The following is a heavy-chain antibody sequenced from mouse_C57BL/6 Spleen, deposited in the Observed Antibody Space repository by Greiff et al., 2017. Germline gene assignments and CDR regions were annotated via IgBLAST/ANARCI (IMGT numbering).Heavy chain of an antibody. CDR2: IWRGGST. J-gene: IGHJ3*01. V-gene: IGHV2-5*01. Sequence: VQRVESGPGLVQPSQSLSITCTVSGFSLTSYGVHWVRQSPGKGLEWLGVIWRGGSTDYNAAFMSRLSITKDNSKSQVFFKMNSLQADDTAIYYCARPLYDGYYEGFAYWGQGTLVTVSA. CDR3: ARPLYDGYYEGFAY. CDR1: GFSLTSYG. D-gene: IGHD2-3*01.